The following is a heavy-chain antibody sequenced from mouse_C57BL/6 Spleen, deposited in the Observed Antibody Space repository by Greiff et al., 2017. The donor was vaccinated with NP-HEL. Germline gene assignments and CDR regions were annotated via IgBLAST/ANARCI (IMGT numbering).Heavy chain of an antibody. CDR3: ATFPFDY. Sequence: EVKLVESEGGLVQPGSSMKLSCTASGFTFSDYYMAWVRQVPEKGLEWVANINYDGSSTYYLDSLKSRFIISRDNAKNILYLQMSSLKSEDTATYYCATFPFDYWGQGTTLTVSS. CDR2: INYDGSST. V-gene: IGHV5-16*01. CDR1: GFTFSDYY. J-gene: IGHJ2*01.